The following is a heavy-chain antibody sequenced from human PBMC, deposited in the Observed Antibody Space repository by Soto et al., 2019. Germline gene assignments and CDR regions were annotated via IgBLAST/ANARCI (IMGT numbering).Heavy chain of an antibody. V-gene: IGHV1-69*12. D-gene: IGHD1-7*01. CDR2: IIPIFGTA. CDR1: GGTFSSYA. Sequence: QVQLVQSGAEVKKPGSSVKVSCKASGGTFSSYAISWVRQAPEQGLEWMGGIIPIFGTANYAQKFQGRVTITADESTSTAYMELSSLRSEDMAVYYCASHGITGTWVYYYGMDVWGQGTTVTVSS. J-gene: IGHJ6*02. CDR3: ASHGITGTWVYYYGMDV.